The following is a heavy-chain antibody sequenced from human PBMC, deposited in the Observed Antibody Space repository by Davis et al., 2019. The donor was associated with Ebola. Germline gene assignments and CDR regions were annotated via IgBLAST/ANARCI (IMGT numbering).Heavy chain of an antibody. D-gene: IGHD2-15*01. Sequence: GESLKISCKGSGYSFTSYWISWVRQMPGKGLEWMGRIDPSDSYTDYSPSFQGQVTISADKSISTAYLQWSSLKASDTAMYYCARRRGYCSGGSPGCWFDPWGQGTLVTVSS. CDR1: GYSFTSYW. V-gene: IGHV5-10-1*04. CDR2: IDPSDSYT. CDR3: ARRRGYCSGGSPGCWFDP. J-gene: IGHJ5*02.